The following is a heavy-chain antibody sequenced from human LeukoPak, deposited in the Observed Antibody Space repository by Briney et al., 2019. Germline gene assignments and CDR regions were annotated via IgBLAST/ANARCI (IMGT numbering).Heavy chain of an antibody. Sequence: QTGGSLRLSCLASKFTFSNYAMTWVRQAPGKGLEWVSSISGSGDNMDYAGSVKGRFTISRDNSKNTLYLQMNSPRAEDTAAYYCAKDGNWARFENWGQGTLVTVSS. CDR1: KFTFSNYA. CDR3: AKDGNWARFEN. CDR2: ISGSGDNM. D-gene: IGHD7-27*01. V-gene: IGHV3-23*01. J-gene: IGHJ4*02.